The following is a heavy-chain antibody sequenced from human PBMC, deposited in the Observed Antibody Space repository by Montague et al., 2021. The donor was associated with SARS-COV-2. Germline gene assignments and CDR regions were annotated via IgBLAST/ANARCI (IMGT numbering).Heavy chain of an antibody. CDR3: ARHYSATLPAVY. Sequence: LSLTCTVSGGSISSFYWSWFRQPPGKGLEWIGYISDSGSTNYNPSLTGRVTMSVDTSKNQFSLKVNSVTAADTAVYYCARHYSATLPAVYWGQGTLVTVSS. D-gene: IGHD2-15*01. CDR1: GGSISSFY. CDR2: ISDSGST. V-gene: IGHV4-59*08. J-gene: IGHJ4*02.